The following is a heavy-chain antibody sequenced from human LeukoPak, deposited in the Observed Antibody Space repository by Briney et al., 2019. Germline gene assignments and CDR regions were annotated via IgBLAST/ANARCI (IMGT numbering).Heavy chain of an antibody. CDR1: GGSFSGYY. CDR3: ARVGSGYSYEYYFDY. J-gene: IGHJ4*02. D-gene: IGHD5-18*01. Sequence: SETPSLTCAVYGGSFSGYYWGWIRQPPGKGLEWIGSIYYSGSTYYNPSLKSRVTISVDTSKNQFSLKLSSVTAADTAVYYCARVGSGYSYEYYFDYWGQGTLVTVSS. CDR2: IYYSGST. V-gene: IGHV4-34*01.